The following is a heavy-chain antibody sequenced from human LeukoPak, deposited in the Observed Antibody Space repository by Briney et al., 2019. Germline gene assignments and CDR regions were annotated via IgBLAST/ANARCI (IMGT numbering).Heavy chain of an antibody. Sequence: SETLSLTCAVYGGSFSGYYWSWIRQPPGKGLEWIGEINHSGSTNYNPSLKSRVTISVDTSKNQFSLKLSSVTAADTAVYYCARRRTYYDYVWGSYRNNWFDPWGQGTLVTVSS. V-gene: IGHV4-34*01. D-gene: IGHD3-16*02. CDR1: GGSFSGYY. CDR2: INHSGST. CDR3: ARRRTYYDYVWGSYRNNWFDP. J-gene: IGHJ5*02.